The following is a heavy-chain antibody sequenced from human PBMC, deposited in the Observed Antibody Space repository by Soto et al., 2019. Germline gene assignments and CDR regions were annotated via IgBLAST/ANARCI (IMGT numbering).Heavy chain of an antibody. Sequence: PVGSLGLSCAASGFTFSSYAMSWVRQAPGKGLEWVSAISGSGGSTYYADSVKGRFTISRDNSKNTLYLQMNSLRAEDTAVYYCAKDAGDSYTFDYWGQGTLVTVSS. CDR1: GFTFSSYA. J-gene: IGHJ4*02. CDR3: AKDAGDSYTFDY. V-gene: IGHV3-23*01. D-gene: IGHD1-26*01. CDR2: ISGSGGST.